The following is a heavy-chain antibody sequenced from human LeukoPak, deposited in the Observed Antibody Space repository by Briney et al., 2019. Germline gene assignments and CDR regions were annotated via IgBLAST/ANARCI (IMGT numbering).Heavy chain of an antibody. Sequence: GGSLRLSCAASGFTFSSYAMSWVRQAPGKGLEWVANIKQDGSEKYYVDSVKGRFTISRDNAKNSLYLQMNSLRAEDTAVYYCAREYSGYDSPWYWGQGTLVTVSS. D-gene: IGHD5-12*01. J-gene: IGHJ4*02. CDR1: GFTFSSYA. CDR3: AREYSGYDSPWY. V-gene: IGHV3-7*01. CDR2: IKQDGSEK.